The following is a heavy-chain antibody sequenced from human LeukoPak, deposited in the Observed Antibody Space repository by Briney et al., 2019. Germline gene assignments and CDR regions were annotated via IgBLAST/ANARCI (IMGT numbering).Heavy chain of an antibody. Sequence: GGSLRLFCAASGFTFSSYSMNWVRQAPGKGLEWVSAIGDDVVSTYYAESVKGRFTISRDNSKNTLYLQMNSLRAEDTATYYCARDSPLLTVWGQGTLVTVSS. J-gene: IGHJ4*02. CDR3: ARDSPLLTV. D-gene: IGHD3-9*01. CDR2: IGDDVVST. CDR1: GFTFSSYS. V-gene: IGHV3-23*01.